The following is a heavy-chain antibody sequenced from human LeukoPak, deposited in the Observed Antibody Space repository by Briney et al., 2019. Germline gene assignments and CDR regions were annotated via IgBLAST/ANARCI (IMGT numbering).Heavy chain of an antibody. J-gene: IGHJ4*02. CDR1: GFTFSSYA. CDR3: AKARGATYGTYYFDY. V-gene: IGHV3-23*01. D-gene: IGHD4/OR15-4a*01. CDR2: SGSGGDT. Sequence: PGGSLRLSCAASGFTFSSYAMNWVRQAPGKGLEWVSISGSGGDTYYADSVKGRFAISRDNSKNTLYLQMNSRRAEDTAVYYCAKARGATYGTYYFDYWGQGTLVTVSS.